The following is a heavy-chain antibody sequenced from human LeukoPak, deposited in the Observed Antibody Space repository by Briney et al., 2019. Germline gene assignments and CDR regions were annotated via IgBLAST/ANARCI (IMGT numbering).Heavy chain of an antibody. CDR2: ISAYNGNT. D-gene: IGHD3-22*01. Sequence: ASVKVSCKASSYTFTNYGFSWVRQAPGQGLEWMGWISAYNGNTNYAQKLQGRVTMTTDTSTTTAYMELRSLRSDDTAVYYCATDRRSHYYDSSGHGLGYWGQGTLVTVSS. V-gene: IGHV1-18*01. J-gene: IGHJ4*02. CDR3: ATDRRSHYYDSSGHGLGY. CDR1: SYTFTNYG.